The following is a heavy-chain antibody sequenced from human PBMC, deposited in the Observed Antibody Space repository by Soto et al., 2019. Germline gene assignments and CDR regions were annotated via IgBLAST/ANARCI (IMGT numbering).Heavy chain of an antibody. J-gene: IGHJ4*02. D-gene: IGHD3-9*01. V-gene: IGHV3-23*01. CDR1: GFSFSNYA. CDR3: AKDRERDDWYEDY. CDR2: ISGSDGSA. Sequence: GGSLRLSCIASGFSFSNYAMSWVRQAPGKGLEWVSVISGSDGSAYYADSVKCRFTISRDNSKNTLYLQMNSLRAEDTAVYYCAKDRERDDWYEDYWGQGTLVTVSS.